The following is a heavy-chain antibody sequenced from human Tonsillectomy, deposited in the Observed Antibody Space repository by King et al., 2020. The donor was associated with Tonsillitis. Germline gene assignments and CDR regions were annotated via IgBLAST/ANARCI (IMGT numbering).Heavy chain of an antibody. D-gene: IGHD1-26*01. CDR1: GGSISSYY. V-gene: IGHV4-59*01. J-gene: IGHJ6*02. Sequence: VQLQESGPGLVKPSETLSLTCTVSGGSISSYYWSWIRQPPGKGLEWIGYIYYSGSTNYNPSLKSRVTISVDTSKNQFSLKLSSVTAADTAVYYCATLEGAPAHYYYYGMDVWGQGTTVTVSS. CDR3: ATLEGAPAHYYYYGMDV. CDR2: IYYSGST.